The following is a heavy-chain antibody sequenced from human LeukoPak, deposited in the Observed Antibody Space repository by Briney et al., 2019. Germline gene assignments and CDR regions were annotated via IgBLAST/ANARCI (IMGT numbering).Heavy chain of an antibody. CDR2: INPNSGGT. V-gene: IGHV1-2*02. CDR1: GYTFTGYY. Sequence: ASVKVSCKASGYTFTGYYMHWVRQAPGQGLEWMGWINPNSGGTNYAQKFQGRVTMTRDTSTSTVYMELSSLRSEDTAVYYCARDHSSSWSWGQGTLVTVSS. CDR3: ARDHSSSWS. D-gene: IGHD6-13*01. J-gene: IGHJ4*02.